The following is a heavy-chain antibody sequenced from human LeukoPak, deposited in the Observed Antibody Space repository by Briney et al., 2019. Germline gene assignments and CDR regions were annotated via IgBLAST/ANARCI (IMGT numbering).Heavy chain of an antibody. Sequence: PSETLSLTCTVSGDSISSYYWSWIRQPPGKGLEWIGYIYYRGSTNYNPSLKSRVTISVDMSKNQFSLKLSSVTAADTAVYYCACLTTADAFDIWGQGTMVTVSS. CDR1: GDSISSYY. CDR3: ACLTTADAFDI. J-gene: IGHJ3*02. V-gene: IGHV4-59*01. CDR2: IYYRGST. D-gene: IGHD3-22*01.